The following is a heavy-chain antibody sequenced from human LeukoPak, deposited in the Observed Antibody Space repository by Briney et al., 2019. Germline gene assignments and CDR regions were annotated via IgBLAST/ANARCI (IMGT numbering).Heavy chain of an antibody. CDR2: MNPNSGNT. Sequence: GASVKVSCKASGYTFTSYDINWVRQATGQGLEWMGWMNPNSGNTGYAQKFQGRVTMTRNTSISTAYMELSSLRSEDTAVYYCARRGRIAARPNNEFWFGPWGQVTLVTV. CDR3: ARRGRIAARPNNEFWFGP. D-gene: IGHD6-6*01. J-gene: IGHJ5*02. V-gene: IGHV1-8*01. CDR1: GYTFTSYD.